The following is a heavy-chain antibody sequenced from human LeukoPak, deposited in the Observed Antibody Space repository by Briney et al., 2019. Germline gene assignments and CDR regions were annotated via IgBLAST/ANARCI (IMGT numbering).Heavy chain of an antibody. J-gene: IGHJ4*02. CDR1: GFTFSDYY. CDR2: ISSSGSTI. V-gene: IGHV3-11*04. D-gene: IGHD3-3*01. Sequence: PGGSLRLSCAASGFTFSDYYMSWIRQAPGKGLGWVSYISSSGSTIYYADSVKGRFTISRDNAKNSLYLQMNSLRAEDTAVYYCARDLYYDSWSGIFDYWGQGTLVTVSS. CDR3: ARDLYYDSWSGIFDY.